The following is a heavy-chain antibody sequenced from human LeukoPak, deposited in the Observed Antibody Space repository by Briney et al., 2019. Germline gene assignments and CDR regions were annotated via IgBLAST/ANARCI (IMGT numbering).Heavy chain of an antibody. J-gene: IGHJ3*01. V-gene: IGHV3-48*01. CDR2: ITSGSSTI. D-gene: IGHD3/OR15-3a*01. Sequence: GGSLRLSCAASGFTFDSYSMSWVRQAPGKGLEWVSYITSGSSTIYYPDSVKGRFTISRDNSKNTMYLQMGSLRPEDMGVYYCARAFRPASDPHDFYDFWGRGTTVTVSS. CDR3: ARAFRPASDPHDFYDF. CDR1: GFTFDSYS.